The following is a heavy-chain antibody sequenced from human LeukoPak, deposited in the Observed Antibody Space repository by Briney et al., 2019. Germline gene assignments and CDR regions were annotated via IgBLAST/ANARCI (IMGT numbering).Heavy chain of an antibody. D-gene: IGHD6-19*01. CDR3: ARDRGGYFLIAVAGTGAFDI. CDR2: IIPIFGTA. J-gene: IGHJ3*02. V-gene: IGHV1-69*06. Sequence: ASVKVSCKASGGTFSSYAISWVRQAPGQGLEWMGGIIPIFGTANYAQKFQGRVTITADKSTSTAYMELSSLRSEDTAVYYCARDRGGYFLIAVAGTGAFDIWGQGTMVTVSS. CDR1: GGTFSSYA.